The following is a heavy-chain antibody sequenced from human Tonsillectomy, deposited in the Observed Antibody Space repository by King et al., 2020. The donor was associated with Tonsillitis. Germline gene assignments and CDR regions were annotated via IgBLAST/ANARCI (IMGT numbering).Heavy chain of an antibody. D-gene: IGHD2-8*02. Sequence: VQLVESGGGLVQPGKSLRLSCAASGFTFSTYTMHWVRQAPGKGLECVAVISYHGTNTYYADSVKGRFTISRDNSKNTLYLQMDSLRPEDTAVYYCARVLGGYCSVGACYPRGLDVSGQGTTVSVSS. V-gene: IGHV3-30-3*01. CDR1: GFTFSTYT. CDR2: ISYHGTNT. CDR3: ARVLGGYCSVGACYPRGLDV. J-gene: IGHJ6*02.